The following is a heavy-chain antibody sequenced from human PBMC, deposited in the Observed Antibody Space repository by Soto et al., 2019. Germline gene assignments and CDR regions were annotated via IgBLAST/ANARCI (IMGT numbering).Heavy chain of an antibody. CDR3: ARGYYDILTGPYYFDY. V-gene: IGHV1-69*06. D-gene: IGHD3-9*01. Sequence: GASVKVWCKASGGTFSSYAISCVRQAPGQGLEWMGGIIPIFGTANYAQKFQGRVTITADKSTSTAYMELSSLRSEDTAVYYCARGYYDILTGPYYFDYWGQGTLVTVSS. CDR2: IIPIFGTA. J-gene: IGHJ4*02. CDR1: GGTFSSYA.